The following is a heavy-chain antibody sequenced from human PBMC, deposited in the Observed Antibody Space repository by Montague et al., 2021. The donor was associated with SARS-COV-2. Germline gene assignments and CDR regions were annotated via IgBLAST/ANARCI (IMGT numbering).Heavy chain of an antibody. CDR3: AQTHYDILPGYYYDMDV. Sequence: PALVPPTQTLTLTCTFSGFSLSTSGMCVSWIRQPPGKALEWLARIDWDDDKYYSTSLKTRLTISRDTPKNQVVLTMTNMDPVDTATYYCAQTHYDILPGYYYDMDVWGQGTTVTVSS. CDR2: IDWDDDK. CDR1: GFSLSTSGMC. J-gene: IGHJ6*02. V-gene: IGHV2-70*11. D-gene: IGHD3-9*01.